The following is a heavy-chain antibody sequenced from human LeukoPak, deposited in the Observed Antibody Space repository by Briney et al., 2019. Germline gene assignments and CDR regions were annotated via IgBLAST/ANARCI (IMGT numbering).Heavy chain of an antibody. D-gene: IGHD5-12*01. CDR1: GGSISSGSDY. J-gene: IGHJ4*02. Sequence: SETLSLTCTVSGGSISSGSDYFWDWIRQPPGKGLEWIGDIHYTGTTDYNPSLKSRVTMSVDTSKNQFSLKLSSVTAADTAVYYCARGEEEYSGYEGEDYWGQGTLVTVSS. CDR3: ARGEEEYSGYEGEDY. CDR2: IHYTGTT. V-gene: IGHV4-39*07.